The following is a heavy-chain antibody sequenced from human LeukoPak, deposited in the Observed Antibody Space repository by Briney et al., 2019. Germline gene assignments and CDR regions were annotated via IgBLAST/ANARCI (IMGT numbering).Heavy chain of an antibody. D-gene: IGHD3-22*01. Sequence: SSETLSLTCTVSGGSVSSTHYWGWIRQPPGKGLEWIGSIYYGGSTYYNASLRSRVTTSVDTSKNQFSLKLSSVTAADTAVYYCAKSTYYYDTFVNAFDLWGQGTVVTVSS. J-gene: IGHJ3*01. CDR2: IYYGGST. CDR3: AKSTYYYDTFVNAFDL. V-gene: IGHV4-39*07. CDR1: GGSVSSTHY.